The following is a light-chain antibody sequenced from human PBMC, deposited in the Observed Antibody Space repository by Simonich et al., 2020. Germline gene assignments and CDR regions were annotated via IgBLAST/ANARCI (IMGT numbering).Light chain of an antibody. V-gene: IGKV4-1*01. Sequence: DIVMTQSPDSLAVSLGERATINCKSSQSVLYSSNNKNYLAWYQQKPGQPPKLLSYRASTRESGVPDRFSGSGSGTDFTLTISSLQAEDVAVYYCQQYYSTPPTFGGGTKVEIK. CDR2: RAS. CDR3: QQYYSTPPT. CDR1: QSVLYSSNNKNY. J-gene: IGKJ4*01.